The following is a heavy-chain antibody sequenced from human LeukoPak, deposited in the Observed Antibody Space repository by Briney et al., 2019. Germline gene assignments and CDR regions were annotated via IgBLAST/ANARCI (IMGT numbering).Heavy chain of an antibody. Sequence: SETLSLTCGVSGGSFSSHYWTWIRQPPGKGLEWIGSIYHSGSTYYNPSPKSRVTISVDTSKNQFSLKLSSVTAADTAVYYCARDEGSGTIDYWGQGTLVTVSS. D-gene: IGHD1-1*01. CDR3: ARDEGSGTIDY. CDR2: IYHSGST. CDR1: GGSFSSHY. J-gene: IGHJ4*02. V-gene: IGHV4-34*01.